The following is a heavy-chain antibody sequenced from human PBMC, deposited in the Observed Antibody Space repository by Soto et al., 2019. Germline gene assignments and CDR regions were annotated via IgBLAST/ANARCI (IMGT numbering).Heavy chain of an antibody. CDR3: ARMNVDSYQFYYAMDV. CDR1: GFSLTTGKLG. J-gene: IGHJ6*02. Sequence: SGPTLVNPTETLTLTCTVSGFSLTTGKLGVSWIRQPPGKALEWLAHIFSDNERSYSTSLQGRLTISKDTSGSQVVLSMTNVDPVDTATYYCARMNVDSYQFYYAMDVCGQGT. D-gene: IGHD4-17*01. CDR2: IFSDNER. V-gene: IGHV2-26*01.